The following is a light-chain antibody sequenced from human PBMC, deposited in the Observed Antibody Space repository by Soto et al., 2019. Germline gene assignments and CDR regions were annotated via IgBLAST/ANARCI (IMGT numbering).Light chain of an antibody. CDR1: QSVSSTY. V-gene: IGKV3-20*01. Sequence: DIVLTQSPGTLFLSPGERATLSCRASQSVSSTYLAWYQQKPGQAPRLLIYGVSSRATGIPDRFSGSGSGTDFTLTITRLEPDDFAVYYCQQYGGSPLTFGGGTKVEIK. CDR3: QQYGGSPLT. J-gene: IGKJ4*01. CDR2: GVS.